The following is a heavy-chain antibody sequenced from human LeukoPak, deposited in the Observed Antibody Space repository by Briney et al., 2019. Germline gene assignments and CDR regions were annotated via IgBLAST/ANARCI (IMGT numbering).Heavy chain of an antibody. J-gene: IGHJ4*02. V-gene: IGHV3-7*03. D-gene: IGHD4-17*01. CDR2: IKQDGSEK. Sequence: GGSLRLSCAASGFTFSSYWMSWVRQAPGKGLEWVANIKQDGSEKCYVDSVKGRFTISRDNAKNSLYLQMNSLRAEDTAVYYCARDLIGDSTYYFDYWGQGTLVTVSS. CDR1: GFTFSSYW. CDR3: ARDLIGDSTYYFDY.